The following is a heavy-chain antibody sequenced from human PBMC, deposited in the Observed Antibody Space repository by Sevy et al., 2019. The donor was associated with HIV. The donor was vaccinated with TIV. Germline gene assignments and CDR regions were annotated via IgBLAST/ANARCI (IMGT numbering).Heavy chain of an antibody. V-gene: IGHV1-3*01. D-gene: IGHD6-13*01. J-gene: IGHJ4*02. CDR3: TRSVRYSSTFDY. CDR2: INAGNGNT. CDR1: GYTFTSYA. Sequence: ASVKVSCKASGYTFTSYAMHWVRQAPGQRLEWMGWINAGNGNTKYSQKFQGRVTITRDTSASTAYIELSSLRSEDKAVYYCTRSVRYSSTFDYWGQGTLVTVSS.